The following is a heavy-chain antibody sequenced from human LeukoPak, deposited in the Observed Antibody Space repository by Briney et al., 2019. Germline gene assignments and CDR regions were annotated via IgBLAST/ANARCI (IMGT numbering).Heavy chain of an antibody. J-gene: IGHJ4*02. CDR3: ATPPEGYSSRIYYFDY. CDR2: IKQDGSKK. V-gene: IGHV3-7*03. D-gene: IGHD6-13*01. Sequence: GGSLRLSCVASGFPFSSYWMTWVRQAPGKGLEWVANIKQDGSKKSYVDSVKGRFTISRDNAKNSLYLQMNSLRAEDTAVYYCATPPEGYSSRIYYFDYWGQGTLVTVSS. CDR1: GFPFSSYW.